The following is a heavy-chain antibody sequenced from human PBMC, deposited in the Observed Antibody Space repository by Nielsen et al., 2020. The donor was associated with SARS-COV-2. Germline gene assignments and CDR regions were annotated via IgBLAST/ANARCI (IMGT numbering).Heavy chain of an antibody. D-gene: IGHD6-19*01. CDR3: AKRDSSAWYFRD. J-gene: IGHJ4*02. Sequence: GGSLRLSCAASGFTFSDYYMSWIRQAPGKGLEWVSYISSSSSYTNYADSVKGRFTISRDNAKNSLYLQMNSLRAEDTAVYYCAKRDSSAWYFRDWGQGTVVTVSS. CDR1: GFTFSDYY. CDR2: ISSSSSYT. V-gene: IGHV3-11*03.